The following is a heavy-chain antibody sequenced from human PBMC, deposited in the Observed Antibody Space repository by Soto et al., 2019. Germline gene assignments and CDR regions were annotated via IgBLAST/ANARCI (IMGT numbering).Heavy chain of an antibody. V-gene: IGHV3-30*14. J-gene: IGHJ4*01. CDR3: AKDVGEQGHFDS. Sequence: VQLVESGGGVVQPGKSLRLSCAASGFTFWSYAMHWVRQTPEKGLEWVAFISYDGGNEHYAESVKGRFTISRDNSKSNLYLEMNSLRIEDTAIYFCAKDVGEQGHFDSWGHGVLVSVSS. D-gene: IGHD1-26*01. CDR1: GFTFWSYA. CDR2: ISYDGGNE.